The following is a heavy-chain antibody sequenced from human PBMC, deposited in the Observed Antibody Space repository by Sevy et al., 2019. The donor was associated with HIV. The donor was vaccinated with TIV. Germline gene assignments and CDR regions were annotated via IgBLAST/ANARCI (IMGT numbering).Heavy chain of an antibody. Sequence: GGSLRLSCAASGFTFSSYWMSWVRQAPGKGLEWVANIKQDGSEKYYVDSVKGRFTISRDNAKNSLYLQMNSLRAEDTAVYYCARYYVWGSYRIDYWGPGTLVTVSS. V-gene: IGHV3-7*03. CDR2: IKQDGSEK. CDR1: GFTFSSYW. CDR3: ARYYVWGSYRIDY. D-gene: IGHD3-16*02. J-gene: IGHJ4*02.